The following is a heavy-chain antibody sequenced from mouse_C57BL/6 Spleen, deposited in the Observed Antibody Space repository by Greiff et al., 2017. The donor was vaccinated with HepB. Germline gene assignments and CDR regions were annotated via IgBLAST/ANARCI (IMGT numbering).Heavy chain of an antibody. CDR2: ISYDGSN. J-gene: IGHJ2*01. Sequence: DVKLQESGPGLVKPSQSLSLTCSVTGYSITSGYYWNWIRQFPGNKLEWMGYISYDGSNNYNPSLKNRISITRDTSKNQFFLKLTSVTTEDTATYYCARDLRYYFDYWGQGTTLTVSS. D-gene: IGHD1-1*01. CDR1: GYSITSGYY. CDR3: ARDLRYYFDY. V-gene: IGHV3-6*01.